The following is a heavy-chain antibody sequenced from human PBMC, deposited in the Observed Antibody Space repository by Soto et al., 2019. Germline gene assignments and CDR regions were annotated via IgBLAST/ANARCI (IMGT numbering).Heavy chain of an antibody. V-gene: IGHV4-30-4*02. Sequence: SDTLSLTCTVSGGSISSGDYYWSWIRQPPGKGLEWIGYIYYSGSTYYNPSLKSRVTISVDTSKNQFSLKLSSVTAADTAVYYCARDTTSHSGYYYYGMDVWGQGTTVTVSS. CDR1: GGSISSGDYY. CDR2: IYYSGST. J-gene: IGHJ6*02. CDR3: ARDTTSHSGYYYYGMDV. D-gene: IGHD2-2*01.